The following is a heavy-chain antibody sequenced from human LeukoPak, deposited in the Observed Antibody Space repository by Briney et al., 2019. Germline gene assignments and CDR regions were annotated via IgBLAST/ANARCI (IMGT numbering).Heavy chain of an antibody. CDR1: GGSISSYY. D-gene: IGHD3-22*01. Sequence: SETLSLTCTVSGGSISSYYWSWIRQPPGKGLEWIGYIYYSGSTNYNSSFKSRVTISIDTSKNQFSLRLSSVTAADTAVYYCAKASLSPPMYYYDSSGYYYNWFDPWGQGTLVTVSS. CDR2: IYYSGST. CDR3: AKASLSPPMYYYDSSGYYYNWFDP. J-gene: IGHJ5*02. V-gene: IGHV4-59*01.